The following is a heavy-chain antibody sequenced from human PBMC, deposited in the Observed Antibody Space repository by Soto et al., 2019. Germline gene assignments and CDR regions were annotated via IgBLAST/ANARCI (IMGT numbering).Heavy chain of an antibody. Sequence: HPGGSLRLSCAASGFLLSDFDLNWVRQAPGKGLEWVAYITYNSRTTYYADSVKGRFTISRDNAERTPYLQMNNLREEDTAVYYCARDYPNYGDYYFDYWGQGTLVTVSS. CDR1: GFLLSDFD. V-gene: IGHV3-48*02. CDR2: ITYNSRTT. CDR3: ARDYPNYGDYYFDY. D-gene: IGHD4-17*01. J-gene: IGHJ4*02.